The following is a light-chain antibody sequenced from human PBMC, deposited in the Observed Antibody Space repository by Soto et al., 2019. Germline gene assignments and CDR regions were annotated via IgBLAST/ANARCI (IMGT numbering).Light chain of an antibody. CDR1: SSDVGGYNY. CDR2: EVS. Sequence: QSVLTQPPSASGSPGQSVTISCTVTSSDVGGYNYVSWYQQHPGRAPKLMIYEVSKRPSGVPDRFSGSKSGNTASLTVSGLQTEDEADYYCSSYAGSNNQVFGTGTRSPS. V-gene: IGLV2-8*01. CDR3: SSYAGSNNQV. J-gene: IGLJ1*01.